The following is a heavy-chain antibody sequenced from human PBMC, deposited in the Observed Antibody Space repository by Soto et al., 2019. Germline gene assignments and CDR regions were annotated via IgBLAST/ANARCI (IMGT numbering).Heavy chain of an antibody. D-gene: IGHD2-21*01. CDR3: VAGSPFEY. Sequence: PGGSLRLSCAASGFIFRDAWISWVRQAPGNGLEWIGRVKSKSEGGTTDYAALVKGRFTVSRDDSISTLSLQMDSLKMEDTAVYFCVAGSPFEYWGQRTLVPVSS. CDR2: VKSKSEGGTT. CDR1: GFIFRDAW. J-gene: IGHJ4*01. V-gene: IGHV3-15*05.